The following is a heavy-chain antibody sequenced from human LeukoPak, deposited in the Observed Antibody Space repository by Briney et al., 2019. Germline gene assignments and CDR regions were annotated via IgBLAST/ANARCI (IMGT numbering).Heavy chain of an antibody. V-gene: IGHV3-21*01. D-gene: IGHD6-19*01. CDR1: GFTFSSYS. Sequence: GGSLRLSCAASGFTFSSYSVNWVRQAPGKGLEWVSSISGSSSYINYADSVKGRFTISRDNAQNSLFLQLNSLRAEDTAVYYCARDPYSSGWYKDAFDIWGQGTMVTVSS. CDR2: ISGSSSYI. J-gene: IGHJ3*02. CDR3: ARDPYSSGWYKDAFDI.